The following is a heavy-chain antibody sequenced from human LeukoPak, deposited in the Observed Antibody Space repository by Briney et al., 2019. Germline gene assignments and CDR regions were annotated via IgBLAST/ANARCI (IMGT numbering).Heavy chain of an antibody. J-gene: IGHJ3*02. CDR2: IFYSGST. D-gene: IGHD3-10*01. CDR3: AKSNGYGLVDI. Sequence: SETLSLTCTVSGYSLSSGYYWGWIRQPPGKGLGWIGNIFYSGSTYYSPSLKSRVTISLDTSSNQFSLKLNSVTAADTAVYYCAKSNGYGLVDIWGQGTMVTVSS. CDR1: GYSLSSGYY. V-gene: IGHV4-38-2*02.